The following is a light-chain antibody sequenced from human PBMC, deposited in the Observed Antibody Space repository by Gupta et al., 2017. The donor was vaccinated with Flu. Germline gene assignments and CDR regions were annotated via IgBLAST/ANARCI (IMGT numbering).Light chain of an antibody. J-gene: IGKJ1*01. CDR2: GAS. CDR1: QSVSSN. CDR3: QQYNNWPWT. V-gene: IGKV3-15*01. Sequence: PATLSVSPGERATLSCRASQSVSSNLAWYQQKPGQAPRLLIYGASTRSTGIPGRFTGSGSGTEFTLTISILHSEDFAVYYCQQYNNWPWTFGQGTKVEIK.